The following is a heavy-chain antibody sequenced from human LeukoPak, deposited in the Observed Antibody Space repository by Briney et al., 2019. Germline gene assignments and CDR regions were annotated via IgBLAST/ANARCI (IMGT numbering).Heavy chain of an antibody. CDR3: ATQHLF. J-gene: IGHJ4*02. CDR1: GFDFSKRD. Sequence: GGSLRLSCAASGFDFSKRDMNWVRQAPGKGLGWVSDVSGTGDSTNYADSVKGRFTISRDNSKNTVYLQMSSLRAEDTAVYYCATQHLFWGQGILVSVSS. V-gene: IGHV3-23*01. CDR2: VSGTGDST.